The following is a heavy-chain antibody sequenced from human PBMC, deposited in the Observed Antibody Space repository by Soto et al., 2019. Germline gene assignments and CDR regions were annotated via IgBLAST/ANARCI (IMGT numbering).Heavy chain of an antibody. D-gene: IGHD6-13*01. CDR1: GGSISSGGYY. CDR2: IYYSGST. V-gene: IGHV4-31*03. CDR3: ATTVAAAGWGYFDY. J-gene: IGHJ4*02. Sequence: QVQLQESGPGLVKPSQTLSLTCTVSGGSISSGGYYWSWIRQHPGKGLEWIGYIYYSGSTYYNPSLKRRVTISVDTSKTQFSLKLSSVTAADTAVYYCATTVAAAGWGYFDYWGQGTLVTVSS.